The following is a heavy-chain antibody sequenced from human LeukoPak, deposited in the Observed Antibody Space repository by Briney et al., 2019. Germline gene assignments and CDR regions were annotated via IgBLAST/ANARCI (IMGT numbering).Heavy chain of an antibody. CDR3: ARYCSGGSCYYYYYGMDV. J-gene: IGHJ6*02. CDR1: GGSFSGYY. D-gene: IGHD2-15*01. Sequence: SETLSLTCAVYGGSFSGYYWSWIRQPPGKGLEWIGEINHSGSTNYNPSLKSQVTISVDTSKNQFSLKLSSVTAADTAVYYCARYCSGGSCYYYYYGMDVWGQGTTVTVSS. V-gene: IGHV4-34*01. CDR2: INHSGST.